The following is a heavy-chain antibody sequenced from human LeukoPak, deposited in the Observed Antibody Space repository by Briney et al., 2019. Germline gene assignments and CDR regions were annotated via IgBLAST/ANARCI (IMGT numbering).Heavy chain of an antibody. CDR3: AKAPVTSCRGAFCYPFDS. Sequence: PGGSLRLSCAASGFTFSSYAMSWVRQAPGKGLEWVSAISGSGGYTYYADSVRGRFTISRDNSRNTMYLQMNSLRAEDAAVYYCAKAPVTSCRGAFCYPFDSWGRGTVVTVSS. CDR2: ISGSGGYT. J-gene: IGHJ4*02. D-gene: IGHD2-15*01. CDR1: GFTFSSYA. V-gene: IGHV3-23*01.